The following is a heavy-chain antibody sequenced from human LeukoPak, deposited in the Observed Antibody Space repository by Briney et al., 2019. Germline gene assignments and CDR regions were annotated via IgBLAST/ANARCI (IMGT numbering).Heavy chain of an antibody. J-gene: IGHJ4*02. V-gene: IGHV3-48*01. D-gene: IGHD5-24*01. Sequence: GGSLRLPCAASGFTFSSYSMNWVRQAPGKGLEWVSYISSSSSTIYYADSVKGRFTISRDNAKNSLYLQMNSLRAEDTAVYYCACEKMATITPFDYWGQGTLVTVSS. CDR1: GFTFSSYS. CDR3: ACEKMATITPFDY. CDR2: ISSSSSTI.